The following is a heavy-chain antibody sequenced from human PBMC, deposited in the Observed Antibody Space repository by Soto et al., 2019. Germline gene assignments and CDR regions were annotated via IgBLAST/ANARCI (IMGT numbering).Heavy chain of an antibody. CDR1: GFTFDDYT. CDR2: ISWDGGST. V-gene: IGHV3-43*01. J-gene: IGHJ6*02. D-gene: IGHD2-2*01. Sequence: PGGSLRLSCAASGFTFDDYTMHWVRQAPGKGLEWVSLISWDGGSTYYADSVKGRFTISRDNSKNSLYLQMNSLRTEDTALYYCAKDTCSSTSYHYYYGMDVWGQGTTVTVSS. CDR3: AKDTCSSTSYHYYYGMDV.